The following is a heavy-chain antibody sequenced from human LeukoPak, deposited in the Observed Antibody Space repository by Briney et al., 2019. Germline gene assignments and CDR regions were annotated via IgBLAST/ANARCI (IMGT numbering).Heavy chain of an antibody. CDR3: AKVAAGDSSGWYTNDY. D-gene: IGHD6-19*01. J-gene: IGHJ4*02. Sequence: GGSPRLSCAASGFTFSSYAMHWVRQAPGKGLEYVSAISSNGGSTYYANSVKGRFTISRDNSKNTLYLQMNSLRAEDTAVYYCAKVAAGDSSGWYTNDYWGQGTLVTVSS. V-gene: IGHV3-64*01. CDR2: ISSNGGST. CDR1: GFTFSSYA.